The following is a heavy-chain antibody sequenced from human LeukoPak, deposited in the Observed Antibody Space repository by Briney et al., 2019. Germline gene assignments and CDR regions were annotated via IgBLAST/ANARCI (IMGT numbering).Heavy chain of an antibody. Sequence: ASVKVSCKASGYTFTSYYMHWVRQAPRQGLEWMGWINPNSGGTNYAQKFQGRVTMTRDTSISTAYMELSRLRSDDTAVYYCARRRITMVRGVRPGWFDPWGQGTLVTVSS. V-gene: IGHV1-2*02. D-gene: IGHD3-10*01. CDR3: ARRRITMVRGVRPGWFDP. J-gene: IGHJ5*02. CDR2: INPNSGGT. CDR1: GYTFTSYY.